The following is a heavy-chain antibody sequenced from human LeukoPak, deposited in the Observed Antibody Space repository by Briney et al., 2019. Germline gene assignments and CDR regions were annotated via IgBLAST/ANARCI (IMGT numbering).Heavy chain of an antibody. CDR1: GGSFSGYY. CDR2: IKHSGST. D-gene: IGHD6-19*01. V-gene: IGHV4-34*01. CDR3: ARGIGTDDIAVPGPYFDY. J-gene: IGHJ4*02. Sequence: SETLSLTCAVYGGSFSGYYWSWIRQPPGKGLEWIGEIKHSGSTNYNPSLKSRVTISVDTSKNQFSLKLSSVTAADTAVYYCARGIGTDDIAVPGPYFDYWGQGTLVTVSS.